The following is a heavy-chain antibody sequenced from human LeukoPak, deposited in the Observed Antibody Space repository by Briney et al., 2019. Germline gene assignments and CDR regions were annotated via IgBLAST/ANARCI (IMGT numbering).Heavy chain of an antibody. J-gene: IGHJ4*02. Sequence: GGSPRLSCAASGFTFRSYAMSWVRQAPGKGLEWVSVISDSGGSTYYADSVKGRFTISRDNSKNTLYLQMNSLRAEDTAVYYCAKGSTKRQQFDYWGQGTLVTVSS. V-gene: IGHV3-23*01. D-gene: IGHD6-13*01. CDR1: GFTFRSYA. CDR2: ISDSGGST. CDR3: AKGSTKRQQFDY.